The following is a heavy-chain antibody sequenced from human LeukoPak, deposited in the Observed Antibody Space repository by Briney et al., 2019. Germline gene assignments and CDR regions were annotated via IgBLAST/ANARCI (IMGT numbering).Heavy chain of an antibody. CDR3: AREDYRNYKYGMDV. CDR2: IYTSGST. J-gene: IGHJ6*02. CDR1: GGSISSYY. V-gene: IGHV4-4*07. D-gene: IGHD3-16*02. Sequence: SETLSLTCTVSGGSISSYYWSWIRQPAGKGLEWIGRIYTSGSTNYNPSLKSRVTMSVDTSKNQFSLKLSSVTAADTAVNYCAREDYRNYKYGMDVWGQGTTVTVSS.